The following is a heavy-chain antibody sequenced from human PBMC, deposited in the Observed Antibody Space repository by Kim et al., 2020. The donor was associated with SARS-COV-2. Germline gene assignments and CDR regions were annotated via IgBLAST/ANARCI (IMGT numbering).Heavy chain of an antibody. J-gene: IGHJ4*02. CDR1: GFTFSSYG. CDR2: ISYDGSNK. D-gene: IGHD6-13*01. Sequence: GGSLRLSCAASGFTFSSYGMHWVRQAPGKGLEWVAVISYDGSNKYYADSVKGRFTISRDNSKNTLYLQMNSLRAEDTAVYYCARGGGSSWYGIIDYWGQGTLVTVSS. V-gene: IGHV3-33*05. CDR3: ARGGGSSWYGIIDY.